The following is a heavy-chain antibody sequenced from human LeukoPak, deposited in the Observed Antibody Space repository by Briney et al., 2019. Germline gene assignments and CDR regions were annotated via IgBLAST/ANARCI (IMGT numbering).Heavy chain of an antibody. CDR3: ARDDYGGIHWYFDS. Sequence: GGSLRLSCATSGFTFNSYAVHWLRQAPGKGLEWVAVILYDGSSEYYADSVKGRFTISRDNSKNMLYLQMNSLRVEDTAMYYCARDDYGGIHWYFDSWGRGTLVTVSS. V-gene: IGHV3-30-3*01. D-gene: IGHD4-23*01. J-gene: IGHJ2*01. CDR1: GFTFNSYA. CDR2: ILYDGSSE.